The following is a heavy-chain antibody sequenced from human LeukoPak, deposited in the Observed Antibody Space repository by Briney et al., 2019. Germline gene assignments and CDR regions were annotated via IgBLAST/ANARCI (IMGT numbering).Heavy chain of an antibody. CDR1: GYTFTGYY. J-gene: IGHJ4*02. CDR2: INPNSGGT. D-gene: IGHD3-22*01. V-gene: IGHV1-2*06. Sequence: ASVKVSCKASGYTFTGYYMHWVRQAPGQGLEWMGRINPNSGGTNYAQKFQGRVTMTRDMSISTAYMELSRLRSDDTAVYYCARGALQYMIVVVHPGGDYWGQGTLVTVSS. CDR3: ARGALQYMIVVVHPGGDY.